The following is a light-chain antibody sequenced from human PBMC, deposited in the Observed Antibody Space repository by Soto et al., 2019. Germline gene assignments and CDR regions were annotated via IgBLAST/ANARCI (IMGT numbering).Light chain of an antibody. CDR2: GAS. CDR3: QLYGTSPP. J-gene: IGKJ5*01. CDR1: QSVSSSY. V-gene: IGKV3-20*01. Sequence: EIVLTQSPGTLSLSPGERATLSCRASQSVSSSYLAWYQQKPGQAPRLLIYGASIRATGIPDRFSGSASGTDFTLTINRLEPEDFAVYYCQLYGTSPPFGQGTRLEIK.